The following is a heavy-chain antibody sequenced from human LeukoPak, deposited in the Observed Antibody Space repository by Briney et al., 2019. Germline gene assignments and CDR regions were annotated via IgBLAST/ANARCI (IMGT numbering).Heavy chain of an antibody. D-gene: IGHD4-17*01. CDR1: GDSVSRNTAG. Sequence: SQTLSLTCAISGDSVSRNTAGWSWIRQSPSRGLEWLGGTYYRSKWYSDFAPSVRNRITINPDTSKNQFSLQLDSVTPEDTAVYYCARSDYGDSSFDYWGQGTLVTVSS. CDR3: ARSDYGDSSFDY. CDR2: TYYRSKWYS. J-gene: IGHJ4*02. V-gene: IGHV6-1*01.